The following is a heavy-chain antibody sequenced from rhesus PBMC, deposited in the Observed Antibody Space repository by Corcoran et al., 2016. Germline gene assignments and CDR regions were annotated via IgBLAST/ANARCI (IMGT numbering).Heavy chain of an antibody. V-gene: IGHV4-165*02. J-gene: IGHJ1*01. CDR2: IGGSRGSS. CDR1: GGSISGFY. D-gene: IGHD1-44*02. Sequence: QVQLQESGPGLVKPSETLSLTCAVSGGSISGFYWNWIRQPPGKGLEGIGFIGGSRGSSYYNTSLKSRVTSSTDTSKNQCALKLSSVTAADTAVYYCARNGGGRLLWGQGALVTVSS. CDR3: ARNGGGRLL.